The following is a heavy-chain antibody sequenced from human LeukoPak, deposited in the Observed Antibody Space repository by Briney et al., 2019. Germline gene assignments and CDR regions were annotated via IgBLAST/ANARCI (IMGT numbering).Heavy chain of an antibody. CDR3: AKETSSGYSGYDYRNYFDY. Sequence: PGGSLRLSCAASGFTFSSYGMHWVRQAPGKGLEWVAVISYDGSNKYYADSVKGRFTISRDNSKNTLYLQMNSLRAEDTAVYYCAKETSSGYSGYDYRNYFDYWGQGTLVTVSS. D-gene: IGHD5-12*01. J-gene: IGHJ4*02. CDR2: ISYDGSNK. CDR1: GFTFSSYG. V-gene: IGHV3-30*18.